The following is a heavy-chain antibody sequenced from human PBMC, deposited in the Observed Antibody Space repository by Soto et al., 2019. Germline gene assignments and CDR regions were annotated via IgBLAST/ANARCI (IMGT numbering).Heavy chain of an antibody. CDR2: ISYDGSNK. CDR3: ARYGSSGYIDY. CDR1: GFTFSSYA. Sequence: GGSLRLSCAASGFTFSSYAMHWVRQAPGKGLEWVAVISYDGSNKYYADSVKGRFTISRDNSKNTLYLQMNSLRAEDTAVYYCARYGSSGYIDYWGQGTLVTVSS. D-gene: IGHD3-22*01. V-gene: IGHV3-30-3*01. J-gene: IGHJ4*02.